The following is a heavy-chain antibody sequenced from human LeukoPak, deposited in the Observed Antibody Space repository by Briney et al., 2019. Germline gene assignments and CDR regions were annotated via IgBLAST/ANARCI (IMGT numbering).Heavy chain of an antibody. D-gene: IGHD2-15*01. V-gene: IGHV3-23*01. J-gene: IGHJ4*02. CDR1: GFPLSSYA. CDR3: AKAPVTTCSGAYCYPFDY. Sequence: GGSLRLSCAASGFPLSSYAMRWGRQGPGKGLEWVSAISVSGNTYHADSVKGRFTISRDSSKNTLYLQMNSLRAGDAAVYYCAKAPVTTCSGAYCYPFDYWSQGTLVTVSS. CDR2: ISVSGNT.